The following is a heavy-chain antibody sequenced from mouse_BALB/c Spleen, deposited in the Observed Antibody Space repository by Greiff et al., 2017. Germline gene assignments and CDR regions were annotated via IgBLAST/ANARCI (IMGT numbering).Heavy chain of an antibody. D-gene: IGHD1-1*01. CDR2: IDPENGDT. V-gene: IGHV14-4*02. CDR1: GFNIKDYY. Sequence: VQLKESGAELVRSGASVKLSCTASGFNIKDYYMHWVKQRPEQGLEWIGWIDPENGDTEYAPKFQGKATMTADTSSNTAYLQLSSLTSEDTAVYYCNADYYGPYAMDYWGQGTSVTGSS. CDR3: NADYYGPYAMDY. J-gene: IGHJ4*01.